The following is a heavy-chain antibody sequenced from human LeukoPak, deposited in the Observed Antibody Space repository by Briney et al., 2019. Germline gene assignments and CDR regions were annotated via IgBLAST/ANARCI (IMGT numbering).Heavy chain of an antibody. CDR2: INHSGST. CDR3: AYLTTDAFDI. V-gene: IGHV4-34*01. D-gene: IGHD4-17*01. CDR1: GGSFSGYY. J-gene: IGHJ3*02. Sequence: SETLSLTCAVYGGSFSGYYWSWIRQPPGKGLEWIGEINHSGSTNYNPSLKSRVTISVGTSKNQFSLKLSSVTAADTAVYYCAYLTTDAFDIWGQGTMVTVSS.